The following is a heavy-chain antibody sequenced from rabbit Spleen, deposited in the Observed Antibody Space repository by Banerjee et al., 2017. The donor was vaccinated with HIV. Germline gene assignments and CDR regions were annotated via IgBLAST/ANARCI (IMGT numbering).Heavy chain of an antibody. CDR1: GFAISSTYY. CDR3: ARGSGDVGWGYLI. D-gene: IGHD2-1*01. Sequence: QEQLEESGGGLVKPGGTLTLTCKASGFAISSTYYMCWVRQAPGKGLEWIGCINTGTIITYYASWVNGRFTISKTSSTMVTLQMTSLTVADTATYFCARGSGDVGWGYLIWGQGTLVTVS. J-gene: IGHJ6*01. CDR2: INTGTIIT. V-gene: IGHV1S45*01.